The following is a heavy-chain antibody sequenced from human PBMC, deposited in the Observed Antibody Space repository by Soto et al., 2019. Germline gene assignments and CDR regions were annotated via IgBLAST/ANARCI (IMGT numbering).Heavy chain of an antibody. CDR3: AREREYSSSSGNYYYGMDV. CDR1: GFTFSSYW. CDR2: IKQDGSEK. J-gene: IGHJ6*02. D-gene: IGHD6-6*01. V-gene: IGHV3-7*03. Sequence: GGSLRLSCAASGFTFSSYWMSWVRQAPGKGLEWVANIKQDGSEKYYADSVKGRFTISRDNAKNSLYLQMNSLRAEDTAVYYCAREREYSSSSGNYYYGMDVWGQGTTVTVSS.